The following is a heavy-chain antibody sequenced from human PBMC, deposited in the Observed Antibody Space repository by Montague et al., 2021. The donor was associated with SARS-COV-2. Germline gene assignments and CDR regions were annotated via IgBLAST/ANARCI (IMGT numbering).Heavy chain of an antibody. CDR1: GGSISNYY. CDR3: ARARGGTILGVIGAYYGLDF. J-gene: IGHJ6*02. V-gene: IGHV4-59*01. CDR2: RNYSGST. D-gene: IGHD3-3*01. Sequence: SETLSLTCTVSGGSISNYYWSWIGKAQGKGLEWMAYRNYSGSTKNNPSLKSRATISVDTSKNQFSLNLSSMTAADTAGYYCARARGGTILGVIGAYYGLDFWGQGTPVTVSS.